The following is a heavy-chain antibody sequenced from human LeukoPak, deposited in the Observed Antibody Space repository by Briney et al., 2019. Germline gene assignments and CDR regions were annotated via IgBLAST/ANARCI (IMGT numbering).Heavy chain of an antibody. V-gene: IGHV4-34*01. CDR2: INHSGST. CDR3: ARALVGIAARPGL. D-gene: IGHD6-6*01. CDR1: GGSFSGYY. Sequence: SETLSLTCAVYGGSFSGYYWSWIRQPPGKGLEWIGEINHSGSTNYNPSLKSRVTISVDTSKNQFSLKLSSVTDADTAVYYCARALVGIAARPGLWGQGTLVTVSS. J-gene: IGHJ4*02.